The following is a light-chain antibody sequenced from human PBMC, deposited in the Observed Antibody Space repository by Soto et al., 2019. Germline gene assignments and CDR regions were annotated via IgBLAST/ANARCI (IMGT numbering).Light chain of an antibody. J-gene: IGLJ2*01. Sequence: QSVLTQPRSVSGSPGQSVTSSCTGTSSDVGGYNYVSWYQQHPGKAPKLMIYDVSKRPSGVPDRFSGSKSGNTASLTISGLQAEDEADYYCCSYAGNYTWVFGGGTKLTVL. V-gene: IGLV2-11*01. CDR1: SSDVGGYNY. CDR3: CSYAGNYTWV. CDR2: DVS.